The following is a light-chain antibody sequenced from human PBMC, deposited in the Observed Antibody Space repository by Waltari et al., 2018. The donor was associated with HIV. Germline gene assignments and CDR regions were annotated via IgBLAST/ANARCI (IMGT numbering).Light chain of an antibody. CDR3: QVWDTDSDHVI. Sequence: SYVLTQPPSVSVAPGQTATITCGGNNISAKHVHWYQQTPGQAPVLVVYDDTYRPSGIPGRFSGSESGRAATLCISRVEAGDEAEYYCQVWDTDSDHVIFGGGTKLTVL. V-gene: IGLV3-21*02. CDR2: DDT. J-gene: IGLJ2*01. CDR1: NISAKH.